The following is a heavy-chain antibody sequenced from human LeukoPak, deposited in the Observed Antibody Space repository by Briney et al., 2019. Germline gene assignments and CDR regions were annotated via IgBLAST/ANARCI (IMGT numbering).Heavy chain of an antibody. D-gene: IGHD3-10*01. CDR1: GYTLTSYG. CDR2: ISAYNGNT. V-gene: IGHV1-18*01. Sequence: ASVKVSCKASGYTLTSYGISWVRQAPGQGLEWMGWISAYNGNTNYAQKLQGRVTMTTDTSTSTAYMELRSLRSDDTAVYYCARDRYGSGTGGFDPWGQGTLVTVSS. CDR3: ARDRYGSGTGGFDP. J-gene: IGHJ5*02.